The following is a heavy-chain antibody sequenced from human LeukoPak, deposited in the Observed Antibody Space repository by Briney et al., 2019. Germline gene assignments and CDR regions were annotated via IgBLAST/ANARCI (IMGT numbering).Heavy chain of an antibody. V-gene: IGHV4-34*01. J-gene: IGHJ4*02. CDR1: GGSFSFYY. Sequence: PSETLSLTCGVSGGSFSFYYWSWIRQPPGKGLEWIGEISQSGSTNYNPSLKSRVTMSSDTSKNQFSLKLSSVTAADTAVYYCARDAYYYDSSGYFRFDYWGQGTLVTVSS. CDR3: ARDAYYYDSSGYFRFDY. CDR2: ISQSGST. D-gene: IGHD3-22*01.